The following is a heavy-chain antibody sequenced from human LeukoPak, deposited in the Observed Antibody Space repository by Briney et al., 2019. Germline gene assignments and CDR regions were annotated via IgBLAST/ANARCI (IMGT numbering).Heavy chain of an antibody. D-gene: IGHD2-2*01. V-gene: IGHV3-48*01. J-gene: IGHJ6*03. CDR2: ISSSSSTI. CDR1: GFTFSSYS. Sequence: GGSLRLSCAASGFTFSSYSMNWVRQAPGKGLEWVSYISSSSSTIYYADSVKGRFTISRDNSKNTLYLQMNSLRAEDTAVYYCAKVGSYQLLGTSYYYYYYMDVWGKGTTVTISS. CDR3: AKVGSYQLLGTSYYYYYYMDV.